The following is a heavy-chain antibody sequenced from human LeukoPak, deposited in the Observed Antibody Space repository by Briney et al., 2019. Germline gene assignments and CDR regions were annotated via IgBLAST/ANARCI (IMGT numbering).Heavy chain of an antibody. CDR2: ISSSSSYT. D-gene: IGHD3-22*01. Sequence: GGSLRLSCAASGFTFSDYYMSWIHQAPGKGLEWVSYISSSSSYTNYADSVKGRFTISRDNAKNSLYLQMNSLRAEDTAVYYCARSYYYDSSGYQNWGQGTLVTVSS. CDR1: GFTFSDYY. V-gene: IGHV3-11*06. CDR3: ARSYYYDSSGYQN. J-gene: IGHJ4*02.